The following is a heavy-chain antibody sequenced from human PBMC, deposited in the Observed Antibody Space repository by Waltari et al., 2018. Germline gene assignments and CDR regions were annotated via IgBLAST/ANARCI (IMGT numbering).Heavy chain of an antibody. J-gene: IGHJ5*02. CDR2: IYHSGST. D-gene: IGHD3-3*01. CDR3: ARDRYDFWSGYYPFDP. V-gene: IGHV4-38-2*02. CDR1: GYSISSGYY. Sequence: QVQLQESGPGLVKPSETLSLTCTVSGYSISSGYYWGWIRQPPGKGLEWIGSIYHSGSTYDNPSLKSRVTISVDTSKNQFSLKLSSVTAADTAVYYCARDRYDFWSGYYPFDPWGQGTLVTVSS.